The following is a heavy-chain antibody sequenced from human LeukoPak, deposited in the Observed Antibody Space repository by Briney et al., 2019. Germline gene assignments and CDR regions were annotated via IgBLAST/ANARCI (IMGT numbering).Heavy chain of an antibody. CDR2: ISYDGSNK. J-gene: IGHJ4*02. Sequence: PGGSLRLSCAASGFTFSSSAMHWVRQAPDKGLEWVAVISYDGSNKYYADSVKGRFTISRDNSKNTLYLQMNSLRAEDTAVYYCAKDQGYYDTSGKPLDCWGQGALVTVSS. D-gene: IGHD3-22*01. CDR1: GFTFSSSA. V-gene: IGHV3-30-3*01. CDR3: AKDQGYYDTSGKPLDC.